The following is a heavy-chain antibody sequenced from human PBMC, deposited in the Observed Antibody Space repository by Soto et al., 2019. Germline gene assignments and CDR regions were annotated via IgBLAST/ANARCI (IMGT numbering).Heavy chain of an antibody. CDR3: ARGSGSNWYFDYFEY. D-gene: IGHD6-13*01. CDR2: INPSGAST. J-gene: IGHJ4*02. V-gene: IGHV1-46*01. CDR1: GYTFTSYY. Sequence: ASVKVSCKASGYTFTSYYVHWVRQAPGQGLEWMGIINPSGASTRYAQKFQGRVTMTSDTSTSTVYMELSSLRSEDTAVYYCARGSGSNWYFDYFEYWGQGTLVTVSS.